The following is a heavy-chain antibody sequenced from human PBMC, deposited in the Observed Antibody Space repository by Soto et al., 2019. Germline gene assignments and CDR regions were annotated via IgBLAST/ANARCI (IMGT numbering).Heavy chain of an antibody. CDR1: GYAFTTYG. J-gene: IGHJ4*02. D-gene: IGHD1-26*01. V-gene: IGHV1-18*01. CDR2: ISAHNGNT. CDR3: ARGSYGDY. Sequence: QVHLVQSGAEVKKPGASVKVSCKGSGYAFTTYGITWVRQAPGQGLEWMGWISAHNGNTNYAQKLQGRVTVTRDTSTRTAYMELMSLRSDATAVYYCARGSYGDYWGQGDLVTVSS.